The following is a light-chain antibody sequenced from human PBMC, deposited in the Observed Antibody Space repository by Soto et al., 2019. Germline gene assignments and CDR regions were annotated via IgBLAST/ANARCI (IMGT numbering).Light chain of an antibody. CDR2: AAF. Sequence: DIQMTQSPSSVSASVGDRVTISCRASEDINSRLAWYQQKPGNAPKLLIYAAFILQSGGPSRFSGYGSGTDFTLSISSLQPEDFATYYCQQADRFPITFGQGTRLEIK. J-gene: IGKJ5*01. CDR3: QQADRFPIT. V-gene: IGKV1-12*01. CDR1: EDINSR.